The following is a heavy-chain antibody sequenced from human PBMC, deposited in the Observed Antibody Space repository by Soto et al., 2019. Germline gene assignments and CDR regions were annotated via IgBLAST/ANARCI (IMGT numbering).Heavy chain of an antibody. Sequence: PSETLSLTCTVSGGSISSSSYYWGWIRRPPGKGLEWIGSIYYSGSTYYNPSLKSRVTISVDTSKNQFSLKLSSVTAADTAVYYCASPSTVNYYYYGMDVRGQGTTVTVSS. CDR3: ASPSTVNYYYYGMDV. CDR2: IYYSGST. V-gene: IGHV4-39*01. CDR1: GGSISSSSYY. D-gene: IGHD4-17*01. J-gene: IGHJ6*02.